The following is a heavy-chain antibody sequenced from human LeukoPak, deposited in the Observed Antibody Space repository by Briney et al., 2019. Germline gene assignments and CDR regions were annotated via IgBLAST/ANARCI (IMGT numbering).Heavy chain of an antibody. CDR1: GFTFSSYW. Sequence: GGSLTLSCAASGFTFSSYWMHWVRHAPGKGLVWVSRINSDGSSTSYPDSVKGRFTISRNNAKNTLYLPMNSLRAEDTAVYSCARVMDSSGWYPYYYYYGMDVWGQGTTVTVSS. CDR3: ARVMDSSGWYPYYYYYGMDV. V-gene: IGHV3-74*01. J-gene: IGHJ6*02. CDR2: INSDGSST. D-gene: IGHD6-19*01.